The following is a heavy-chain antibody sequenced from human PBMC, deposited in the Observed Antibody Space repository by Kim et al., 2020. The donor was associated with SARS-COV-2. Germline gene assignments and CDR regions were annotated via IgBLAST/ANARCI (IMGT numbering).Heavy chain of an antibody. CDR2: ISYDGSNK. CDR1: GFTFSSYA. J-gene: IGHJ6*02. D-gene: IGHD6-13*01. Sequence: GGSLRLSCAASGFTFSSYAMHWVRQAPGKGLEWVAVISYDGSNKYYADSVKGRFTISRDNSKNTLYLQMNSLRAEDTAVYYCARDYWLFGIAAADLWGYYYGMDVWGQGTTVTVSS. V-gene: IGHV3-30*04. CDR3: ARDYWLFGIAAADLWGYYYGMDV.